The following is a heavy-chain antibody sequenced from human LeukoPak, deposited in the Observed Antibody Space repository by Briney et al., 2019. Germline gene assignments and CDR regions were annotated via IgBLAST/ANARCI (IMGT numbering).Heavy chain of an antibody. J-gene: IGHJ4*02. CDR2: IIPIFGTA. CDR1: GGTFSSYA. V-gene: IGHV1-69*13. Sequence: SVKVSCKASGGTFSSYAISWVRQAPGQGLEWMGGIIPIFGTANYAQKFQGRVTITADESTSTAYMELSNLRSEDTAVYYCARPPGNYYDSSGYYDWGQGTLVTVSS. D-gene: IGHD3-22*01. CDR3: ARPPGNYYDSSGYYD.